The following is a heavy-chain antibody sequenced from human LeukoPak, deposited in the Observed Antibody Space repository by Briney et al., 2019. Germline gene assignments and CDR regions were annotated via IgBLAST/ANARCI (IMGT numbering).Heavy chain of an antibody. CDR1: GFTFSSYE. CDR3: AKDYDISD. Sequence: GGSLRLSCAASGFTFSSYEMNWVRQAPGKGLEWVSYISSSGSTIYYADSLKGRFTISRDKAKNSLYLQMNSLRAEDTALYYCAKDYDISDWGQGTLVTVSS. D-gene: IGHD3-9*01. V-gene: IGHV3-48*03. J-gene: IGHJ4*02. CDR2: ISSSGSTI.